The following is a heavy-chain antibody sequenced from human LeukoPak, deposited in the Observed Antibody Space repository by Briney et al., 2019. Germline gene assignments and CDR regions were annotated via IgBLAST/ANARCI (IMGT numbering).Heavy chain of an antibody. CDR3: ARGVLYDILTGWFDY. CDR2: ISSNGGST. V-gene: IGHV3-64*01. CDR1: GFTFSSYA. D-gene: IGHD3-9*01. J-gene: IGHJ4*02. Sequence: GGSLRLSCAASGFTFSSYAMHWVRQAPGKGLEYVSAISSNGGSTYYANSVKGRFTISRDNSKNTLYLQMGSLRAEDMAVYYCARGVLYDILTGWFDYWGQGTLVTVSS.